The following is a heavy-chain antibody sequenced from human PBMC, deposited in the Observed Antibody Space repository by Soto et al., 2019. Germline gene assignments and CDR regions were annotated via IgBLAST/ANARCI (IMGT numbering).Heavy chain of an antibody. D-gene: IGHD1-1*01. Sequence: EVQLVESGGGLVKPGASLRLSCAASGFSFSLYNLTWVRQAPGKGLEWVSSISGSSTYKSYADSLKGRFTISRDNAKNSLYLQMNSLRAADTAVYYCARTGDGHHDFLDYWGQGILVSVSS. J-gene: IGHJ4*02. CDR3: ARTGDGHHDFLDY. V-gene: IGHV3-21*01. CDR2: ISGSSTYK. CDR1: GFSFSLYN.